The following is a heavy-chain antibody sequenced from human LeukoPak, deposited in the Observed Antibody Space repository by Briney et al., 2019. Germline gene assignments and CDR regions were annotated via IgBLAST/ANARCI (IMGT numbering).Heavy chain of an antibody. J-gene: IGHJ4*02. CDR2: INAGNGNT. V-gene: IGHV1-3*01. D-gene: IGHD6-19*01. CDR1: GHTFTSYY. Sequence: ASVKVSCKVSGHTFTSYYLHWVRQAPGQGLEWMGWINAGNGNTKYSQKFQGRVTITRDTSASTAYMELSSLRSEDTAVYYCARVAYSSGWYFFDYWGQGTLVTVSS. CDR3: ARVAYSSGWYFFDY.